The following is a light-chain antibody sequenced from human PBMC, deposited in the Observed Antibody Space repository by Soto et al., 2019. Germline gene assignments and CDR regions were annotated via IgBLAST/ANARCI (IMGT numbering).Light chain of an antibody. Sequence: QSVLTQPPSASGTPGQRVTISCSGSSSNIGSDYVYWFQQLPGTAPKLLIYTNDQRPSGVPDRFSGSKSGTSAFLAISGLRSEDEADYCCAAWDASLSTWVFGGGTKLTVL. V-gene: IGLV1-47*02. CDR2: TND. CDR1: SSNIGSDY. J-gene: IGLJ3*02. CDR3: AAWDASLSTWV.